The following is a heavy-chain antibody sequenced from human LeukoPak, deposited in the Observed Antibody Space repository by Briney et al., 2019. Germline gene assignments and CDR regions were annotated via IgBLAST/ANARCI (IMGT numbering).Heavy chain of an antibody. V-gene: IGHV1-69*05. CDR3: ARGYCSSTSCYPRGAFDI. CDR1: GGTFSSYA. J-gene: IGHJ3*02. D-gene: IGHD2-2*01. Sequence: SVKVSCKASGGTFSSYAISWVRQAPGQGLEWMGGIIPIFGTANYAQKFQGRVTITTDESTSTAYMELSSLRSEDTAVYYCARGYCSSTSCYPRGAFDIWGQGTMVTVSS. CDR2: IIPIFGTA.